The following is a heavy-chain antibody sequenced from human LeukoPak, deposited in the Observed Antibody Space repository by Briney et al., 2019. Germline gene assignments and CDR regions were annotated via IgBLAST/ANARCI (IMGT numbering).Heavy chain of an antibody. J-gene: IGHJ4*02. Sequence: ASVKVSCKASGYTFTGYYMHWVRQAPGQGLAWMGWINPNSGGTNYAQKFQGRVTMTRDTSISTAYMELSRLRSDDTAVYYCARGLEAVAGTSYWGQGTLVTVSS. CDR2: INPNSGGT. CDR3: ARGLEAVAGTSY. D-gene: IGHD6-19*01. V-gene: IGHV1-2*02. CDR1: GYTFTGYY.